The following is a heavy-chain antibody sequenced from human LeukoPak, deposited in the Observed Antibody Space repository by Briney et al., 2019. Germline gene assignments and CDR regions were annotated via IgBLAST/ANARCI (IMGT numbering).Heavy chain of an antibody. V-gene: IGHV3-23*01. CDR2: ISSSGDIT. J-gene: IGHJ4*02. CDR3: AKDRPNYYESNGHYYRLNGDY. CDR1: GFTFSNYA. D-gene: IGHD3-22*01. Sequence: PGGSLRLSCAASGFTFSNYAMSWVRQAPGEGLEWVSAISSSGDITFYTDPVKGRFTISRDNSKNTLYLQMNSLRAEDTAVYYCAKDRPNYYESNGHYYRLNGDYWGQGTLVTVSS.